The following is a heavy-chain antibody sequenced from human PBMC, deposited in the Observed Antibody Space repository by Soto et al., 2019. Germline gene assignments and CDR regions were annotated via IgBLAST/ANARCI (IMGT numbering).Heavy chain of an antibody. CDR3: TRYALLEYNGNDDDAFDI. CDR2: IRSKAYGGTT. V-gene: IGHV3-49*03. J-gene: IGHJ3*02. Sequence: GGSLRLSCTASGFTFGDYAMSWFRQAPGKGLEWVGFIRSKAYGGTTEYAASVKGRFTISRDDSKSIAYLQMNSLKTEDTAVYYCTRYALLEYNGNDDDAFDIWGQGTMVTVSS. D-gene: IGHD1-1*01. CDR1: GFTFGDYA.